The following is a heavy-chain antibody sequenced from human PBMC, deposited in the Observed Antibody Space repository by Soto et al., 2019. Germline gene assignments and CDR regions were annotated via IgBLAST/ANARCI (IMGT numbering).Heavy chain of an antibody. V-gene: IGHV1-18*04. CDR3: ARDPYYDYVWGSYRTDSGIDFDL. D-gene: IGHD3-16*02. CDR1: GYTFTSYG. Sequence: QVQLVQSGAEVKKPGASVKVSCKASGYTFTSYGISWVRQAPGQGLEWMGWISAYNGNTNYERKLQGRVTMTTGTSTSKVYIEQRRLRTDDTAVYYCARDPYYDYVWGSYRTDSGIDFDLLGRGTLVTDSS. CDR2: ISAYNGNT. J-gene: IGHJ2*01.